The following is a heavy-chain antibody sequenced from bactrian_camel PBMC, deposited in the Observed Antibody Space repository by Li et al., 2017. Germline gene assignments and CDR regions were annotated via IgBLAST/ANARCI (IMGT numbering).Heavy chain of an antibody. D-gene: IGHD2*01. Sequence: VQLVESGGGSVQSGGSLRLSCAASGLADSSNIMAWFRRVPGKEREGVAAIGAVGSENYAGSVRGRFTISRDSAKNTLLYLQMNDLKPEDTGIYYCAAGQYSYAILRPLYYRYWGRGTQVTVS. CDR3: AAGQYSYAILRPLYYRY. CDR2: IGAVGSE. J-gene: IGHJ4*01. V-gene: IGHV3S67*01. CDR1: GLADSSNI.